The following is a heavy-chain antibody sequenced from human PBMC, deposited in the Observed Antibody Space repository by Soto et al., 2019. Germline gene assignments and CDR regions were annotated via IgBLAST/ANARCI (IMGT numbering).Heavy chain of an antibody. D-gene: IGHD2-15*01. CDR1: GGSISSYY. J-gene: IGHJ4*02. V-gene: IGHV4-59*08. Sequence: PSETLSLTCTVSGGSISSYYWSWIRQPPGKGLEWIGYIYYSGSTNYNPSLKSRVTISVDTSKNQFSLKLSSVTAADTAVYYCARHGRRGWGHFDYWGQGTLVTVSS. CDR2: IYYSGST. CDR3: ARHGRRGWGHFDY.